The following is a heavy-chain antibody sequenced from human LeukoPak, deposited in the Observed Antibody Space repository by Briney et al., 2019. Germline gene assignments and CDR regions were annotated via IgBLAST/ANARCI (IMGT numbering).Heavy chain of an antibody. CDR1: GYTFTSYA. V-gene: IGHV7-4-1*02. J-gene: IGHJ4*02. Sequence: GASVKVSCKASGYTFTSYAMNWVRQAPGQGLEWMGWINTKTGNPTYAQGLTGRFVLSLDTPVRTAYLQISSLKAEDTAVYYCAREVAPGGFDYWGQGTLVTVSS. CDR2: INTKTGNP. D-gene: IGHD4-23*01. CDR3: AREVAPGGFDY.